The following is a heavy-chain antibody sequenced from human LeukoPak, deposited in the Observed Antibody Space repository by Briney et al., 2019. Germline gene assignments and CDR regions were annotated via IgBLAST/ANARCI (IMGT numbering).Heavy chain of an antibody. J-gene: IGHJ4*02. Sequence: GESLQISCQGSGYSFTSYWIGWVRQMPGKGLEWMGIIYPGDSDTRYSPSFQGQVTISADKSISTAYLQWSSLKASDTAMYYCARRGSHYYDSSGYYYGNLDYWGQGTLVTVSS. CDR2: IYPGDSDT. V-gene: IGHV5-51*01. CDR1: GYSFTSYW. CDR3: ARRGSHYYDSSGYYYGNLDY. D-gene: IGHD3-22*01.